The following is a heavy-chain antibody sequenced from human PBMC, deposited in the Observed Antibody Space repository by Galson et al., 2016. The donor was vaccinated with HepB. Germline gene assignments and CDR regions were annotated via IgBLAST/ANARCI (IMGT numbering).Heavy chain of an antibody. CDR2: INPTGGST. V-gene: IGHV1-46*01. D-gene: IGHD3-16*01. Sequence: SVKVSCKASGYTLTSYYMNWVRQAPGQGLEWMGMINPTGGSTTYAPKFPGRVTMTRDMSTSTVYLELSSLGTEDTAGYYCARGGGKTSTMDVWGQGTTVTVSS. CDR3: ARGGGKTSTMDV. CDR1: GYTLTSYY. J-gene: IGHJ6*02.